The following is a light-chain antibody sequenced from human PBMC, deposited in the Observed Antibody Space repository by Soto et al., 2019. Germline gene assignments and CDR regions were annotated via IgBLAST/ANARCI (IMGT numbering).Light chain of an antibody. V-gene: IGLV2-11*01. CDR2: DIT. Sequence: VLTQPRSVSGSPGQSVTISCTGTSSDVGRFEYVSWYQQHPGEAPKVVVYDITKRPSGVPDRFSGSKSGNTASLTISGLQAEDEADYYCCSYAGIYSYVFGTGTKVTVL. J-gene: IGLJ1*01. CDR1: SSDVGRFEY. CDR3: CSYAGIYSYV.